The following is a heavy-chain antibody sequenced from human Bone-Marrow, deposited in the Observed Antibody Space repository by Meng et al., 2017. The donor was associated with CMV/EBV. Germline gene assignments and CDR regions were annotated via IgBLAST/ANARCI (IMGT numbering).Heavy chain of an antibody. J-gene: IGHJ2*01. CDR3: AREAAYSSSWLYWYFDL. Sequence: ASVKVSCKASGYTFTSYDINWVRQATGQGLEWMGWMNPNSGNTGYAQKFQGRVTMTRNTSISTAYMELSSLRSEDTAVYYCAREAAYSSSWLYWYFDLWGRGTLVTVSS. D-gene: IGHD6-13*01. V-gene: IGHV1-8*01. CDR1: GYTFTSYD. CDR2: MNPNSGNT.